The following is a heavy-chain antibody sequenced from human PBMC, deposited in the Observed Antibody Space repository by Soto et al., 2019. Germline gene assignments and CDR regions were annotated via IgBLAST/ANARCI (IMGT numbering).Heavy chain of an antibody. CDR1: GYSFTSYW. Sequence: GESLKISCKGSGYSFTSYWIGWVRQMPGKGLEWMGIIYPGDSDTRYSPSFQGQVTISADKSISTAYLQWSSLKASDTAMYYCARSGLLDGIQDAFDIWGQGTMVTVS. CDR3: ARSGLLDGIQDAFDI. J-gene: IGHJ3*02. D-gene: IGHD2-21*02. V-gene: IGHV5-51*01. CDR2: IYPGDSDT.